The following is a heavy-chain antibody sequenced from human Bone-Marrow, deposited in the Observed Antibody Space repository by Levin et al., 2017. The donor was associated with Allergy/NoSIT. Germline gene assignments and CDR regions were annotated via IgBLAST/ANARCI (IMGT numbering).Heavy chain of an antibody. CDR1: GGHISNYY. CDR2: IYSPGST. CDR3: ARGVGLLRYLDY. V-gene: IGHV4-59*01. D-gene: IGHD2-21*02. Sequence: SETLSLTCTVSGGHISNYYWSWIRQPPGKGLEWIGYIYSPGSTNYNPSLKSRVTISVDASKNQFSLKLRSVTAADTAVYYCARGVGLLRYLDYWGQGTLVTVSS. J-gene: IGHJ4*02.